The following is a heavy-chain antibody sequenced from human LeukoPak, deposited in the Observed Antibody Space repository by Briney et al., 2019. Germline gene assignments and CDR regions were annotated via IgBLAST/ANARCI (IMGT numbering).Heavy chain of an antibody. D-gene: IGHD3-9*01. Sequence: ASVKVSCKASGYTFTGYYMHWVRQAPGQGLEWMGWINPDSGGTNNAQKFQGRVTMTRDTSTSTVYMELSSLRSEDTAVYYCARDGYDILTGYYNNYYYYGMDVWGQGTTVTVSS. J-gene: IGHJ6*02. CDR3: ARDGYDILTGYYNNYYYYGMDV. CDR1: GYTFTGYY. V-gene: IGHV1-2*02. CDR2: INPDSGGT.